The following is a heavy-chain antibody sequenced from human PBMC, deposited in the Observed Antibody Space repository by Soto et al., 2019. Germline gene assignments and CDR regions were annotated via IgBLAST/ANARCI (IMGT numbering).Heavy chain of an antibody. V-gene: IGHV1-69*01. D-gene: IGHD3-22*01. J-gene: IGHJ6*02. Sequence: QVQLVQSGAEVKKPGSPVKVSCKASGGTFSSYAISWVRQAPGQGLEWMGGIIPIFGTANYAQKFQGRVTITADESTSTAYMELSSLRSEDTAVYYCARDERDYYDSSGYDYYYYGMDVWGQGTTVTVSS. CDR1: GGTFSSYA. CDR3: ARDERDYYDSSGYDYYYYGMDV. CDR2: IIPIFGTA.